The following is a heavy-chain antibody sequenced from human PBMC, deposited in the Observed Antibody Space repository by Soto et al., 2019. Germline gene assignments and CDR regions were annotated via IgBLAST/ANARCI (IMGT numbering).Heavy chain of an antibody. CDR2: TSSSSSTI. CDR1: GFTFSSYS. CDR3: ARDQIPIYGSGSYFLYYYGMDV. J-gene: IGHJ6*02. Sequence: GGSLRLSCAASGFTFSSYSMNWVRQAPGKGLEWVSYTSSSSSTIYYADSVKGRFTISRDNAKNSLYLQMNSLRDEDTAVYYCARDQIPIYGSGSYFLYYYGMDVWGQGTTVTVSS. V-gene: IGHV3-48*02. D-gene: IGHD3-10*01.